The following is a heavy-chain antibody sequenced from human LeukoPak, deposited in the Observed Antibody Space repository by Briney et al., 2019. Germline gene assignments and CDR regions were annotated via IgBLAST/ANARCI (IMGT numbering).Heavy chain of an antibody. J-gene: IGHJ3*01. Sequence: PGGSLRLSCAAPGITFSNYWMPWVRQAPGKGLEWVSRINPDGSATRYAGSVKGRFTISRDNAKNTLYLQMNSLRAEDTAVYYCATYSEAWGQGTMVTVSS. V-gene: IGHV3-74*01. CDR3: ATYSEA. CDR1: GITFSNYW. D-gene: IGHD4-11*01. CDR2: INPDGSAT.